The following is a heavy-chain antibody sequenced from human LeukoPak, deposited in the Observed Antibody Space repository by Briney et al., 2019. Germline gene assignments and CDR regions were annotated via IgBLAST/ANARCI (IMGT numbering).Heavy chain of an antibody. CDR3: AREGVDTAMVAFDI. Sequence: SGTLSLTCTVSGGSISSGGYYWSWIRQHPGKGLEWIGYIYYSGSTYYNPSLKSRVTISVDTSKNQLSLKLSSVTAADTAVYYCAREGVDTAMVAFDIWGQGTMVTVSS. CDR1: GGSISSGGYY. V-gene: IGHV4-31*03. CDR2: IYYSGST. J-gene: IGHJ3*02. D-gene: IGHD5-18*01.